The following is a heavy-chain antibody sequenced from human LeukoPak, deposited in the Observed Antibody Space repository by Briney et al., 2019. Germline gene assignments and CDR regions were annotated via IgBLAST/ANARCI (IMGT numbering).Heavy chain of an antibody. CDR3: ARGDYDSSPFGGMDFDY. CDR1: GFTFSSYW. CDR2: IKQDGSEK. Sequence: GGSLRLSCAASGFTFSSYWMSWVRQAPGKGLEWVANIKQDGSEKYYVDSVKGRFTISRDNAKNSLYLQMNSLRAEDTAVYYCARGDYDSSPFGGMDFDYWGQGTLVTVSS. V-gene: IGHV3-7*02. J-gene: IGHJ4*02. D-gene: IGHD3-22*01.